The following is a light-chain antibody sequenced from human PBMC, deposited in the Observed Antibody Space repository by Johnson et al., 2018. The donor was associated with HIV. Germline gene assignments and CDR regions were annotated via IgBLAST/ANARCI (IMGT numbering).Light chain of an antibody. CDR2: ENN. CDR3: GTWDNSLSAYV. V-gene: IGLV1-51*02. Sequence: QSVLTQPPSVSAAPGQKVTISCSGSSSNIEENSVSWYQQLPGAAPKVLIYENNKRPSGIPDRFSGSKSGTSATLGITGLQTGDEADYYCGTWDNSLSAYVFGTGTKVTVL. J-gene: IGLJ1*01. CDR1: SSNIEENS.